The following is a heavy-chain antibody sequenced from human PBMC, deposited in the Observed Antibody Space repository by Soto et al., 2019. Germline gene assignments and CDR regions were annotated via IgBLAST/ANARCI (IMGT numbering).Heavy chain of an antibody. CDR2: MNEDGGTT. D-gene: IGHD6-19*01. CDR1: GFTFSSYW. J-gene: IGHJ4*02. V-gene: IGHV3-74*01. Sequence: VGSLRLSCAASGFTFSSYWMHWVRQAPGKGLVWVSRMNEDGGTTDYADSVKGRFTISRDNSKNTLYLQMNSLRAEDTAVYYCASQRSGPDYWGQGTLVTVSS. CDR3: ASQRSGPDY.